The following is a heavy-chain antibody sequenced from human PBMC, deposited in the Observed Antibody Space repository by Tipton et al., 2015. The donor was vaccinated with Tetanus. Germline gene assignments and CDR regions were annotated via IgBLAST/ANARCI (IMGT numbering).Heavy chain of an antibody. J-gene: IGHJ4*01. V-gene: IGHV4-59*01. D-gene: IGHD2-8*02. Sequence: TLSLTCTVSGGSISSYYWTWIRQPPGKGLGCIGYVFYTGITNYNPPFESRVTMSVDTSKNQISLKLRSVTAADTAVYYCARYHCTGTTCQHLDHWGQGTLVTVSS. CDR3: ARYHCTGTTCQHLDH. CDR2: VFYTGIT. CDR1: GGSISSYY.